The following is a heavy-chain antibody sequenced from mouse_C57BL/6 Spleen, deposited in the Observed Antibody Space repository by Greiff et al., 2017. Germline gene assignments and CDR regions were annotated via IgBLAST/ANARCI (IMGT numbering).Heavy chain of an antibody. Sequence: VQLQQPGTELVKPGASVKLSCKASGYTFTSYWMHWVKQRPGQGLEWIGNINPSNGGTNYNEKFKSKATLTVDKSSSTAYLQLSSLTSEDSAVYYCAREELRRGYFDVWGTGTTVTVSS. V-gene: IGHV1-53*01. CDR3: AREELRRGYFDV. J-gene: IGHJ1*03. CDR2: INPSNGGT. D-gene: IGHD1-2*01. CDR1: GYTFTSYW.